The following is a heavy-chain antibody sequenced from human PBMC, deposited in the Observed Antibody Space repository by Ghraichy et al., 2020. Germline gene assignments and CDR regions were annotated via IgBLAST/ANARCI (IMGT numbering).Heavy chain of an antibody. V-gene: IGHV4-59*08. Sequence: SETLSLTCTVSGGSISNFYCSWIRQPPGKGLEWIGYIYKSGSTNFTPSLKSRVTMSVDTPKNQFSLKLNSVTAADTAVYYCARHRLTERGAAGFDSWGQGTLVTVSS. CDR2: IYKSGST. J-gene: IGHJ4*02. D-gene: IGHD6-25*01. CDR1: GGSISNFY. CDR3: ARHRLTERGAAGFDS.